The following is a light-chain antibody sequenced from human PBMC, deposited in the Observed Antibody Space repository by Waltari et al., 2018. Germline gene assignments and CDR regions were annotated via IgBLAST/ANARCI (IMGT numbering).Light chain of an antibody. CDR2: DVT. CDR3: SSYTRRSTLV. CDR1: NRHVGGSDR. V-gene: IGLV2-18*02. J-gene: IGLJ2*01. Sequence: QSALTRHPAVSVSPVQSVTISCTGPNRHVGGSDRVSWYQQAPGSAPKPIIYDVTTPPSGVPVRFSGSKSGNTASLTISGLQAEDEADYYCSSYTRRSTLVFGGGTKLTVL.